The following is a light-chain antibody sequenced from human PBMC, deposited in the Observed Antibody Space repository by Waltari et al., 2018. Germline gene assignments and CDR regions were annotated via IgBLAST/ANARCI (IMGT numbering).Light chain of an antibody. CDR2: DVS. V-gene: IGLV2-11*01. J-gene: IGLJ1*01. CDR3: CSYAGSFYG. CDR1: SSDVGGYKY. Sequence: QSALTQPRSVSGSPGQSVTISCTGTSSDVGGYKYFSWYQHHPGKAPKLMIYDVSKRPSGVPDRFSGSKSGNTASLTISGLQAEDEADYYCCSYAGSFYGFGTGTKVTVL.